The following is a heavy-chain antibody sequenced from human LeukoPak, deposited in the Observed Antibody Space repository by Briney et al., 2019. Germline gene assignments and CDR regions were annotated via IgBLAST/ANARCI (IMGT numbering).Heavy chain of an antibody. Sequence: SETLSLTCTVSGGSISSGSYYWSWIRQPAGKGLEWIGRIYTSGSTNYNPSLKSRVTISVDTSKNQFSLKLSSVTAADTAVYYCARGKTYYYYMDVWGKGTTVTISS. J-gene: IGHJ6*03. CDR3: ARGKTYYYYMDV. CDR2: IYTSGST. V-gene: IGHV4-61*02. CDR1: GGSISSGSYY.